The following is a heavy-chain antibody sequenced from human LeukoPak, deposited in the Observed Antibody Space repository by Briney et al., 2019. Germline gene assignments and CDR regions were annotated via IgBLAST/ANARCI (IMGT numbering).Heavy chain of an antibody. CDR3: AELGITMIGGV. Sequence: TGGSLRLSCVASGFTFSHYSMHWVRQGPGKGLEWVSVISYDGSNKYYADSVKGRFTISRDNSKNTLYLQMNSLRAEDTAVYYCAELGITMIGGVWGKGTTVTISS. D-gene: IGHD3-10*02. CDR2: ISYDGSNK. J-gene: IGHJ6*04. CDR1: GFTFSHYS. V-gene: IGHV3-30*04.